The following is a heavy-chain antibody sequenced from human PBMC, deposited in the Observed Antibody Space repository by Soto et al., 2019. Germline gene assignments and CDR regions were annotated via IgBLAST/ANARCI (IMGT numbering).Heavy chain of an antibody. D-gene: IGHD6-19*01. Sequence: KPSETLSLTCAVYGGSFSGYYWSWIRQPPGKGLEWIGEINHSGSTNYNPSLKSRVTISVDTSKNQFSLKLSSVTAADTAVYYCASNGYSSGWYYFDYWGQGTLVTVSS. CDR3: ASNGYSSGWYYFDY. CDR1: GGSFSGYY. V-gene: IGHV4-34*01. J-gene: IGHJ4*02. CDR2: INHSGST.